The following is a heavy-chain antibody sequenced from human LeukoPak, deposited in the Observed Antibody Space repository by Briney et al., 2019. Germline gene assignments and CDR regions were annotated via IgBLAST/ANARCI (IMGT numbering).Heavy chain of an antibody. CDR3: AKDISDYDFWSGFYT. V-gene: IGHV3-43*02. J-gene: IGHJ5*02. CDR2: ISGDGGST. D-gene: IGHD3-3*01. Sequence: GGSLRLSCAASGFTFDDYAMHWVRQAPGKGLEWVSLISGDGGSTYYADSVKGRFTISRDNSKNSLYLQMNSLRTEDTALYYCAKDISDYDFWSGFYTWGQGTLVTVSS. CDR1: GFTFDDYA.